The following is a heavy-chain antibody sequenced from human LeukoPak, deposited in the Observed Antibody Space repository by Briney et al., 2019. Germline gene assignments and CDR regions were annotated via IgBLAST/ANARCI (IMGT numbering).Heavy chain of an antibody. J-gene: IGHJ3*02. CDR3: AKDIKVAGSGADDAFDI. V-gene: IGHV3-30*02. D-gene: IGHD3-10*01. Sequence: GGSLRLSCAASGFTFSSYGMHWVRQAPGKGLEWAAFIRYDGSNKYYADSVKGRFTISRDNSKNSLYLQMNSLRTEDTALYYCAKDIKVAGSGADDAFDIWGQGTMVTVSS. CDR2: IRYDGSNK. CDR1: GFTFSSYG.